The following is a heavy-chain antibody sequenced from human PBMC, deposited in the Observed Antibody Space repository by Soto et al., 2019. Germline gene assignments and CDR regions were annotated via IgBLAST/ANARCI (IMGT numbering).Heavy chain of an antibody. CDR1: GFSFRTTW. D-gene: IGHD1-26*01. J-gene: IGHJ4*02. V-gene: IGHV3-15*05. CDR2: IKSKSAGETT. Sequence: EVQLVESGGGLVKPGGSLRLSCAASGFSFRTTWMAWVRQAPGKGLEWVGRIKSKSAGETTDYADPVKGRFTISRDDSKYTLHLHMDSLETGDTAVYYCSTGSPFSVSVCEYWGQGTLVTVSS. CDR3: STGSPFSVSVCEY.